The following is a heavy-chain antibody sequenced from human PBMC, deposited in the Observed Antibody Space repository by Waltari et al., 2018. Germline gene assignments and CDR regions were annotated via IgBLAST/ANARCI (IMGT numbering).Heavy chain of an antibody. CDR2: ISGNGGST. J-gene: IGHJ4*02. CDR1: GFTFSSYA. Sequence: EVQLLESGGGLVQRGGSLRLSCAASGFTFSSYAMSWVRQAPGKGLGVVSGISGNGGSTYYADSVKGRFTISRDNSKNTLYLQMNSLRAEDTAVYYCAKVAYYGSGNYYRNFDYWGQGTLVTVSS. CDR3: AKVAYYGSGNYYRNFDY. D-gene: IGHD3-10*01. V-gene: IGHV3-23*01.